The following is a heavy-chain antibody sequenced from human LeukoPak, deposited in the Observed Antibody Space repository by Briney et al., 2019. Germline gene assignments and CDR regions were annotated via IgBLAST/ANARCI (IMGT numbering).Heavy chain of an antibody. V-gene: IGHV3-48*01. D-gene: IGHD1-26*01. J-gene: IGHJ3*02. CDR1: GFTFNSYA. Sequence: PGGSLGLSCAASGFTFNSYAMSWVRQAPGKGLEWVSYISSSSSTIYYADSVKGRFTISRDNAKNSLYLQMNSLRAEDTAVYYCAEAQYSGSYYFNAFDIWGQGTMVTVSS. CDR2: ISSSSSTI. CDR3: AEAQYSGSYYFNAFDI.